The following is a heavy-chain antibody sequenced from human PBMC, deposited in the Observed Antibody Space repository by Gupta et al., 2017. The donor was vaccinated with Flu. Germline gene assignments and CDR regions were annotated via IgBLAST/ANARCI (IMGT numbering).Heavy chain of an antibody. CDR1: GYY. CDR3: ARGSDYDILTGYFDY. Sequence: GYYMHWVRQAPGQGLEWMGWINPNSGGTNYAQKFQGRVTMTRDTSISTAYMELSRLRSDDTAVYYCARGSDYDILTGYFDYWGQGTLVTVAS. D-gene: IGHD3-9*01. J-gene: IGHJ4*02. V-gene: IGHV1-2*02. CDR2: INPNSGGT.